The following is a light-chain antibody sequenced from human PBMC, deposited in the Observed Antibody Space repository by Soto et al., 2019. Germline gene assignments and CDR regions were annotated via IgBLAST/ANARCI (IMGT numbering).Light chain of an antibody. Sequence: EIVMTQSPATLSVSPGERATLSCRASQSVTNNYLAWYQQRPGLAPRLLIYGASTRTAGIPDRFTGSGSGTDFTLTISRLEPEDFAVYYCQQYGTSRTFGQGTKVEIK. CDR1: QSVTNNY. J-gene: IGKJ1*01. V-gene: IGKV3-20*01. CDR2: GAS. CDR3: QQYGTSRT.